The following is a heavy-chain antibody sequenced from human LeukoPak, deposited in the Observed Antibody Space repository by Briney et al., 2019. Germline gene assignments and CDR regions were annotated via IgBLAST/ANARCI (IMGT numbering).Heavy chain of an antibody. CDR2: ISNSGST. Sequence: SETLSLTCTVSGGSISSYYWSWIRQPAGKGLEWIGRISNSGSTNYNPSLKSRVTMSVDTSNNQFSLKLSSVTAADTAVYYCARVSHYYDSSGYYYVRAFDIWGQGTMVTVSS. D-gene: IGHD3-22*01. CDR1: GGSISSYY. V-gene: IGHV4-4*07. CDR3: ARVSHYYDSSGYYYVRAFDI. J-gene: IGHJ3*02.